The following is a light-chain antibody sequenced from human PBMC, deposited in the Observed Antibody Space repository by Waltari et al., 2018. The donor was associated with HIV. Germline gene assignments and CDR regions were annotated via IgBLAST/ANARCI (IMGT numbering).Light chain of an antibody. Sequence: DIQMSQSPTSLSAAVGERVTITCRPSQNMGNKLIWYQQKPGKAPKLLIYASTSLQNVVPSRFICTGSATHFTLTISSLQPEYFATYHCQQSHSRPLTFGHWTKVEI. CDR3: QQSHSRPLT. J-gene: IGKJ1*01. V-gene: IGKV1-39*01. CDR1: QNMGNK. CDR2: AST.